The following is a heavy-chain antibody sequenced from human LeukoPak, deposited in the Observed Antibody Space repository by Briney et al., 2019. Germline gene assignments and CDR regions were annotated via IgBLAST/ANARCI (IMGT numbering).Heavy chain of an antibody. V-gene: IGHV3-49*01. CDR2: IRSKPYGGTT. J-gene: IGHJ4*02. CDR3: ARGGVYCSSVSCSVDY. Sequence: GGSLRLSCTASGFTFGDYAMSWFRQAPGKGLEWVGFIRSKPYGGTTENTASVKGRFTISRDDSKSIAYLQMNSLKTEDTAVYYCARGGVYCSSVSCSVDYWGQGILVTVSS. CDR1: GFTFGDYA. D-gene: IGHD2-2*01.